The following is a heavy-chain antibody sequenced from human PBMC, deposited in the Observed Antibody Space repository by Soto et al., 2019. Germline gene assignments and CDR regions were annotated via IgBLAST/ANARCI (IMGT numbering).Heavy chain of an antibody. CDR2: ISAYNGNT. CDR3: ARDGDIVVVPAAMRSNWFDP. V-gene: IGHV1-18*01. Sequence: QVQLVQSGAEVKKPGASVKVSCKASGYTFTSYGISWVRQAPGQGLEWMGWISAYNGNTNYAQKLQGRVTMTTDTSTSTAYMELRSLRSDDPAVYYCARDGDIVVVPAAMRSNWFDPWGQGTLVTVSS. D-gene: IGHD2-2*01. J-gene: IGHJ5*02. CDR1: GYTFTSYG.